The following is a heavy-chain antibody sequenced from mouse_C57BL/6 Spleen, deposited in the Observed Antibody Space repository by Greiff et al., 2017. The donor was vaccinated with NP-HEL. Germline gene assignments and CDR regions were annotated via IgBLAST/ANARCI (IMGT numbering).Heavy chain of an antibody. CDR1: GFTFTDYY. J-gene: IGHJ4*01. V-gene: IGHV7-3*01. D-gene: IGHD3-1*01. Sequence: EVQRVESGGGLVQPGGSLSLSCAASGFTFTDYYMSWVRQPPGKALEWLGFIRNKANGYTTEYSASVKGRFTISRDTSPSILYLQMNALRAEDNATYDYARDRLESSYAMDYWGQGTSVTVSS. CDR2: IRNKANGYTT. CDR3: ARDRLESSYAMDY.